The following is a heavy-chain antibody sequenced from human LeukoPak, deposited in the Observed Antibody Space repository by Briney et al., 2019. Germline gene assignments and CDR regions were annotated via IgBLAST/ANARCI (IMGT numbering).Heavy chain of an antibody. CDR3: ARDWDYVWGSYRLIDY. D-gene: IGHD3-16*02. CDR1: GFTFSSYW. Sequence: GGSLRLSCAASGFTFSSYWMSWVRQAPGKGLEWVSSISSSSSYIYYADSVKGRFTISRDNAKNSLYLQMNSLRAEDTAVYYCARDWDYVWGSYRLIDYWGQGTLVTVSS. CDR2: ISSSSSYI. V-gene: IGHV3-21*01. J-gene: IGHJ4*02.